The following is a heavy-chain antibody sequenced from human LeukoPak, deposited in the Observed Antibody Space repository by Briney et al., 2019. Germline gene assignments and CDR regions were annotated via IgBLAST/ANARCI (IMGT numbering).Heavy chain of an antibody. V-gene: IGHV1-18*01. J-gene: IGHJ2*01. CDR1: GYIFINYG. CDR3: ARGWLQPYWYFDL. D-gene: IGHD5-24*01. CDR2: ISPYNGNE. Sequence: ASVKVSCTASGYIFINYGITWVRQAPGQGLEWMGWISPYNGNEDYAQNLQGRVTMTTDTSTTTAYMELRSLRSDDTAVYYCARGWLQPYWYFDLWGRGTLVTVSS.